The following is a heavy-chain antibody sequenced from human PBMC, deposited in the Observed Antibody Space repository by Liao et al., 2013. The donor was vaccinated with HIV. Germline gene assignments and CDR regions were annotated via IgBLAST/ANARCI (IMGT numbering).Heavy chain of an antibody. CDR1: GGSVTSSGYY. D-gene: IGHD2-21*01. CDR3: ASYCGGDCYSGTDGQIDY. J-gene: IGHJ4*02. V-gene: IGHV4-39*07. Sequence: QLQLQESGPGLVKPSETLSLTCTVSGGSVTSSGYYWGWIRQPPGEGLEWIGEINHSGSTNYNPSLKSRVTISLDTSKNQFSLKLSSVTAADTAVYYCASYCGGDCYSGTDGQIDYWGQGTLVTVSS. CDR2: INHSGST.